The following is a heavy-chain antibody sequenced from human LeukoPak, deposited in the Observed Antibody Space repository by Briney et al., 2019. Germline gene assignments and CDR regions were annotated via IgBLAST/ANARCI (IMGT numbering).Heavy chain of an antibody. J-gene: IGHJ4*02. CDR2: IYYSGST. D-gene: IGHD6-13*01. CDR3: ARGGYSISWYGY. CDR1: GGSISSGGYY. V-gene: IGHV4-31*03. Sequence: NPSQTLSLTCTASGGSISSGGYYWSWIRQHPGKGLEWIGYIYYSGSTYYNPSLKSRVTISVDTSKNQFSLKLSSVTAADTAVYYCARGGYSISWYGYWGQGTLVTVSS.